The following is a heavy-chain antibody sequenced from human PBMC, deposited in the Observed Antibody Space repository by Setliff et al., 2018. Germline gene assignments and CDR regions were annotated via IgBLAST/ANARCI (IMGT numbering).Heavy chain of an antibody. CDR2: LSASNGNR. Sequence: ASVKVSCKASGYTFTNYGVSWVRQAPGQGLEWMGWLSASNGNRNNAQKFKGRVTMTTDTSTSTAYMELRSLGSDDTAVYYCARDSPTVVTHLRVFDIWGQGTRVTVSS. CDR1: GYTFTNYG. J-gene: IGHJ3*02. D-gene: IGHD4-17*01. V-gene: IGHV1-18*01. CDR3: ARDSPTVVTHLRVFDI.